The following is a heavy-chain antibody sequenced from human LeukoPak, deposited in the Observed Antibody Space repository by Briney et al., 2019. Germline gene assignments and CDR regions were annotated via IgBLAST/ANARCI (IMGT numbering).Heavy chain of an antibody. CDR2: ICGSDGST. V-gene: IGHV3-23*01. Sequence: PGGSLRLSCAASGFTFSSFAMSWVRQAPGKGLEWVSVICGSDGSTYYADSVKGRFTISRDTSKNTLYLQTNSLRAEDTAVYHCAKATGGSCYSGSSYWGQGTLVTVSS. D-gene: IGHD2-15*01. CDR1: GFTFSSFA. CDR3: AKATGGSCYSGSSY. J-gene: IGHJ4*02.